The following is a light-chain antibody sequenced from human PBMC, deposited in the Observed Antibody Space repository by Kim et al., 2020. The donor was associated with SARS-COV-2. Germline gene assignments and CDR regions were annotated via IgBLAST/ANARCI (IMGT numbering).Light chain of an antibody. CDR1: SSDIGGGYD. Sequence: QSALTQPPSVSGAPGQKITIPCTGTSSDIGGGYDVHWYQQFPGTAPKLIIYVNNNRPSGVPDRFSGSKSGTSASLAITGLQAEDEADYYCKSYDTSPDRLVFGGGTQLTVL. CDR2: VNN. CDR3: KSYDTSPDRLV. V-gene: IGLV1-40*01. J-gene: IGLJ2*01.